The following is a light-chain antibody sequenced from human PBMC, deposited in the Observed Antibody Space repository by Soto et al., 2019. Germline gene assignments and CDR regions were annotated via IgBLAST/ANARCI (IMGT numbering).Light chain of an antibody. Sequence: QLVLTQSPSASASLGASIKLTCTLSSGHSSFAIAWHQQQPEKGPRYLMKINSDGSHTKGDGIPDRFSGSGSGAERYLTISSLQSEDEAEYYCQTWGTGIVFGGGTKVTVL. CDR3: QTWGTGIV. J-gene: IGLJ2*01. CDR2: INSDGSH. V-gene: IGLV4-69*01. CDR1: SGHSSFA.